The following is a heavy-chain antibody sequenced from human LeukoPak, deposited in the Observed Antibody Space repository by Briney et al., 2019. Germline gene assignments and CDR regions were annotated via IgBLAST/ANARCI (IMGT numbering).Heavy chain of an antibody. J-gene: IGHJ4*02. CDR2: IYYSGRT. D-gene: IGHD6-13*01. V-gene: IGHV4-59*01. Sequence: SETLSLTCTVSGGPISSYYWSWIRQPPGKGLEWIGYIYYSGRTNYSPSLKSRVTISVDTSKNQFSLKLSSVTAADTAVYYCARLYSSSLGRVFDYWGQGTLVTVSS. CDR1: GGPISSYY. CDR3: ARLYSSSLGRVFDY.